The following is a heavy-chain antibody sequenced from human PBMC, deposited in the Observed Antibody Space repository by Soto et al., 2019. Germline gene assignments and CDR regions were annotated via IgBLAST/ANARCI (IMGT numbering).Heavy chain of an antibody. CDR1: GYSFTSYW. CDR3: ARHGTDYRNYLYYYGMDI. Sequence: PGESLKISCKGSGYSFTSYWISWVRQMPGKGLEWMGRIDPSDSYTNYSPSFQGHVTISADKSISTAYLQWSSLKASDTAMYYCARHGTDYRNYLYYYGMDIWGQGTTVTVSS. J-gene: IGHJ6*02. CDR2: IDPSDSYT. D-gene: IGHD4-4*01. V-gene: IGHV5-10-1*01.